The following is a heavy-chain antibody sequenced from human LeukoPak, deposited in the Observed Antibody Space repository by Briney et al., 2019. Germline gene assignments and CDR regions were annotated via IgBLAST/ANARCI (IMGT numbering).Heavy chain of an antibody. J-gene: IGHJ4*02. V-gene: IGHV4-39*02. CDR1: GGSISSSSYY. D-gene: IGHD5-24*01. CDR2: MYYSGST. CDR3: ARLRDGYNLPYFDY. Sequence: SETLSLTCTVSGGSISSSSYYWGWIRQPPGEGLEWIGSMYYSGSTYYNPSLKSRVTISVDTSKNHFSLKQSSVPAADTSVYYCARLRDGYNLPYFDYWGQGTLVTVSS.